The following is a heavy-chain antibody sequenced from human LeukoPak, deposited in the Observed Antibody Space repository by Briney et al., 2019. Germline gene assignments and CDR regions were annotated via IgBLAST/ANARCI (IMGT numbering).Heavy chain of an antibody. J-gene: IGHJ4*02. CDR2: ISGSGVNI. D-gene: IGHD3-10*01. Sequence: GSLRLSCAASGFTFSSYSMNWVRQAPGKGLEWVSGISGSGVNIVYADSMKGRFTISRDNSQNVVYLQMNSLRAEDTAVYYCAKDQGSGSGYYSWGYFDYWGQGTLVTVSS. CDR1: GFTFSSYS. V-gene: IGHV3-23*01. CDR3: AKDQGSGSGYYSWGYFDY.